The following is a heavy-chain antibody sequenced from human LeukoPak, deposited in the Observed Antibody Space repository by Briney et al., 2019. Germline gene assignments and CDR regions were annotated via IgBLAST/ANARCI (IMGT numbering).Heavy chain of an antibody. CDR1: GGSISSYY. J-gene: IGHJ4*02. V-gene: IGHV4-59*01. CDR3: ARGLSSGYYKP. CDR2: IFYSGST. D-gene: IGHD3-22*01. Sequence: PSETLSLTGTVSGGSISSYYWSWIRQPPGKGLEWIGYIFYSGSTNYNPSLKSRVTISVDTSKNQFSLKLSSVTAADAAVYYCARGLSSGYYKPWGQGTLVTVSS.